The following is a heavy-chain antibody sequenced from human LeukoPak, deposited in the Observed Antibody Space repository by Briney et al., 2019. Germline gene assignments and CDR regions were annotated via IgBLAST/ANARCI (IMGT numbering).Heavy chain of an antibody. CDR3: ARDGYYYGSGSYYSDY. D-gene: IGHD3-10*01. J-gene: IGHJ4*02. CDR2: ISPYNGKT. V-gene: IGHV1-18*01. CDR1: GYIFSNFFSSYG. Sequence: ASVKVSCKASGYIFSNFFSSYGITWVRQAPGQGLEWMGWISPYNGKTKFAQKFQGIVTMTTETSTSTAYMELRSLRSDDTAVYYCARDGYYYGSGSYYSDYWGQGTLVTVSS.